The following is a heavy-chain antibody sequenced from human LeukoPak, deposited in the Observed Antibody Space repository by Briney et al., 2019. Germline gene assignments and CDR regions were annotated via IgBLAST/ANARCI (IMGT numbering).Heavy chain of an antibody. CDR1: GGSISSSNW. V-gene: IGHV4-4*02. CDR2: IYHSGST. D-gene: IGHD3-22*01. J-gene: IGHJ4*02. CDR3: ARDEAESSGYSH. Sequence: SGTLSLTCAVSGGSISSSNWWSWVRQPPGKGLGWIGEIYHSGSTNYNPSLKSRVTISVDTSKNQFSLKLSSVTAADTAVYYCARDEAESSGYSHWGQGTLVTVSS.